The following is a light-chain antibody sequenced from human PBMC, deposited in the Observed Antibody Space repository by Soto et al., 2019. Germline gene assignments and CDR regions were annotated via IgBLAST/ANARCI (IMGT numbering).Light chain of an antibody. J-gene: IGKJ1*01. V-gene: IGKV1-5*01. Sequence: DIQMTQSPSTLPASVGGRVTITCRASQSISSWLAWYQQKPGKAPKLLIYDASSLESGVPSRFSGSGSGTEFTLTISSLQPDDFATYYCQQYNSYSWTFGQGTKVDI. CDR1: QSISSW. CDR2: DAS. CDR3: QQYNSYSWT.